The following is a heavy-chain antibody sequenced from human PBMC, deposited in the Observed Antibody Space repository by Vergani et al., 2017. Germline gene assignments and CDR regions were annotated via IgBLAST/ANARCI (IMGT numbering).Heavy chain of an antibody. Sequence: EVQLVESGGGLVQPGGSLKLSCAASGFTFSGSAMHWVRQASGKGLEWVGRIRSKANSYATAYAASVKGRFTISRDDSKNTAYLQMNSLKTEDTAVYYCTPAAGIDYWGQGTLVTVSS. CDR3: TPAAGIDY. D-gene: IGHD6-13*01. V-gene: IGHV3-73*02. J-gene: IGHJ4*02. CDR2: IRSKANSYAT. CDR1: GFTFSGSA.